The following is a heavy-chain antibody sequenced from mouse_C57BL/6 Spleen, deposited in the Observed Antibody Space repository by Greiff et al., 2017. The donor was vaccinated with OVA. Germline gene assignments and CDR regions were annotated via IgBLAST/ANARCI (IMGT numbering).Heavy chain of an antibody. CDR2: ISNLAYSI. Sequence: EVKLVESGGGLVQPGGSLKLSCAASGFTFSDYGMAWVRQAPRKGPEWVAFISNLAYSIYYADTVTGRFTISRENAKNTLYLEMSSLRSEDTAMYYCARGRFAYWGQGTLVTVSA. V-gene: IGHV5-15*01. CDR1: GFTFSDYG. CDR3: ARGRFAY. J-gene: IGHJ3*01.